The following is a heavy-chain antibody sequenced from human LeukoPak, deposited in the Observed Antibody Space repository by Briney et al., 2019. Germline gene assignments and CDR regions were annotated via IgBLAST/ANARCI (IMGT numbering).Heavy chain of an antibody. CDR3: ARGDYRHFDI. CDR1: GDSISRDY. Sequence: SETLSLTCSVSGDSISRDYWSWIGQPPGRGLEWIGNIYFSGTTNYNPSLKSRVTISVDTSKTQFSLKLTSVTAADTAVYYCARGDYRHFDIWGQGTMVTVSS. CDR2: IYFSGTT. D-gene: IGHD4-11*01. V-gene: IGHV4-59*01. J-gene: IGHJ3*02.